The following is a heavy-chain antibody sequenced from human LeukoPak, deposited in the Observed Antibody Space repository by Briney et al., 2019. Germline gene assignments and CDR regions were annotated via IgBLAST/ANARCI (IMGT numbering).Heavy chain of an antibody. CDR1: GFTFDDYA. D-gene: IGHD4-17*01. J-gene: IGHJ4*02. V-gene: IGHV3-9*01. CDR2: ISWNSGSI. Sequence: PGGSLRLSCAASGFTFDDYAMHWVRQAPGKGPEWVSGISWNSGSIGYADSVKGRFTISRDNAKNSLYLQMNSLRAEDTALYYCAKGGATVIDYWGQGTLVTVSS. CDR3: AKGGATVIDY.